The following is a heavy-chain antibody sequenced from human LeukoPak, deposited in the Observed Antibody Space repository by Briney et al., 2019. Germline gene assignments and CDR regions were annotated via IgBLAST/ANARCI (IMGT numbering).Heavy chain of an antibody. CDR1: GFIFSSYG. J-gene: IGHJ6*03. V-gene: IGHV3-30*02. D-gene: IGHD2-21*02. Sequence: GGSLRLSCAASGFIFSSYGMHWVRQAPGEGLEWVAFIRYDGSNKYYADSVKGRFTISRDNSKNTLFLQMNSLRAEDTAVYYCAKDGDWSSNYHYYYMDVWGKGTTVTVSS. CDR2: IRYDGSNK. CDR3: AKDGDWSSNYHYYYMDV.